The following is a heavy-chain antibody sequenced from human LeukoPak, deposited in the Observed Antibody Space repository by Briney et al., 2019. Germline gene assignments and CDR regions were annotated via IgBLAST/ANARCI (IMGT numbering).Heavy chain of an antibody. D-gene: IGHD3-10*01. Sequence: GASVKVSCKASGYTFTGYYMHWVRQAPGQGLEWMGWINPNSGGTNYQGRVTMTRDKSIRTAYMELSRLTSDDTAVYYCARNIWFGESADAFDIWGQGTMVTVSS. CDR1: GYTFTGYY. CDR2: INPNSGGT. J-gene: IGHJ3*02. V-gene: IGHV1-2*02. CDR3: ARNIWFGESADAFDI.